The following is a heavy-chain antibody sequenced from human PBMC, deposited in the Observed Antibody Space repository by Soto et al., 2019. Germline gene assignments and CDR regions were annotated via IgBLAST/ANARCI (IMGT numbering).Heavy chain of an antibody. Sequence: GGSLRLSCAASGFTFSSYAMSWVRQAPGKGLEWVSAISGNGGSTYYADSVKGRFTISRDNSKNTLYLQMNSLRAEDTAVYYCAKDWATYYYDSSGFDYWGQGTLVTVSS. D-gene: IGHD3-22*01. V-gene: IGHV3-23*01. CDR3: AKDWATYYYDSSGFDY. J-gene: IGHJ4*02. CDR2: ISGNGGST. CDR1: GFTFSSYA.